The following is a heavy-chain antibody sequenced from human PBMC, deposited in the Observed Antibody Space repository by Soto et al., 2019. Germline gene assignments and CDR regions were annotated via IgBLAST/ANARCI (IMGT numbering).Heavy chain of an antibody. Sequence: LSLTCAVSGGSTSSSNWWTWVRQAPGKGLEWVSAIGRGGDTYYAGSVKGRFTISRENAKNSLYLQMNSLGAGDTAVYYCAREMTDPFHWYFDLWGRGTLVTVSS. CDR3: AREMTDPFHWYFDL. D-gene: IGHD2-21*02. J-gene: IGHJ2*01. CDR1: GGSTSSSNW. V-gene: IGHV3-13*01. CDR2: IGRGGDT.